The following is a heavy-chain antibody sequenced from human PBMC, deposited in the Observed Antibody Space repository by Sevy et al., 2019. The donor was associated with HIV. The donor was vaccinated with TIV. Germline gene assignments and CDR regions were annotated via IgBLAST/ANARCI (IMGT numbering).Heavy chain of an antibody. J-gene: IGHJ6*03. D-gene: IGHD2-15*01. CDR1: GFTFSSYS. CDR3: ARDSAPIVVVVAATELYMDV. Sequence: GSLRLSCAASGFTFSSYSMNWVRQAPGKGLEWVSYISSSSSTIYYADSVKGRFTISRDNAKNSLYLQMNSLRDEDTAVYYCARDSAPIVVVVAATELYMDVWGKGTTVTVSS. CDR2: ISSSSSTI. V-gene: IGHV3-48*02.